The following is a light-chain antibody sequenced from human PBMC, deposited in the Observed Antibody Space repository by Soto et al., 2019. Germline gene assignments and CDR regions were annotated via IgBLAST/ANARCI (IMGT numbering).Light chain of an antibody. V-gene: IGKV1-39*01. J-gene: IGKJ1*01. CDR3: QQSYNTPQT. Sequence: DIQMTQSPSSLSASVGDRVTVTCRASQSIRTFLNWYQQRPGKAPNLQIYAAINMQSGVPSRFSGNGSGTEFALTISSLQPEDFATYYCQQSYNTPQTFGQGTKVEIK. CDR2: AAI. CDR1: QSIRTF.